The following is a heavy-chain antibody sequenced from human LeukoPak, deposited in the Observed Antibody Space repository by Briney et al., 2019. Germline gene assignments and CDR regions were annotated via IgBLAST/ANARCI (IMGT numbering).Heavy chain of an antibody. CDR1: GGSISSYY. J-gene: IGHJ5*02. V-gene: IGHV4-59*08. CDR2: IYYSGST. D-gene: IGHD5-12*01. Sequence: SETLSLTCTVSGGSISSYYWSWIRQPRGKGLEWIGYIYYSGSTNYSPSLRSRVTILVDKSKNQFSLKLSSVTAADTAVYYCARHFRGDNWFDPWGQGTLVTVSS. CDR3: ARHFRGDNWFDP.